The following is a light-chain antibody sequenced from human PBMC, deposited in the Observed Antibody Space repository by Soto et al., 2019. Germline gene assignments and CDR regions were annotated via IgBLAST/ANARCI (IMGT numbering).Light chain of an antibody. Sequence: QYALTQPASVSGSPGQSITISCTGTSSDVGGYNYVSWYQQHPGEDPKLMNYDVSNRPSGVSNRFSGSKSGTTASLTISGLQAEYDADYYCRSYTSSSTLVVFGGGTKLTVL. CDR3: RSYTSSSTLVV. J-gene: IGLJ2*01. CDR1: SSDVGGYNY. V-gene: IGLV2-14*01. CDR2: DVS.